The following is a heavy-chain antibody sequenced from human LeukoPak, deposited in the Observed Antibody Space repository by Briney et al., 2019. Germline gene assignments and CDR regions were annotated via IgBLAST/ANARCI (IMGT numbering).Heavy chain of an antibody. J-gene: IGHJ4*02. CDR2: ISSSGSTI. CDR3: AKARDLVPAARGYNY. V-gene: IGHV3-11*01. CDR1: GFTFSDYY. Sequence: PGGSLRLSCAASGFTFSDYYMSWIRQAPGKGLEWVSYISSSGSTIYYADSVKGRFTISRDNAKNSLYLQMNSLRAEDTAVYYCAKARDLVPAARGYNYWGQGTLVTVSS. D-gene: IGHD2-2*01.